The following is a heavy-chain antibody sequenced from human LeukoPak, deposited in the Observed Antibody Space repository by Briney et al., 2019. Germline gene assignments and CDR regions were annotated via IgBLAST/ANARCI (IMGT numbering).Heavy chain of an antibody. CDR1: GFTFRSYV. CDR2: ISGRTNST. V-gene: IGHV3-23*01. J-gene: IGHJ3*02. CDR3: AKDLSGSYPPDAFDI. Sequence: GGSLRLSCAASGFTFRSYVMSWVRQAPGKGLEWVSAISGRTNSTYYADAAKGRFTISRDNSKNTLYLQMNSLRAEDTAVYYCAKDLSGSYPPDAFDIWGQGTMVTVSS. D-gene: IGHD1-26*01.